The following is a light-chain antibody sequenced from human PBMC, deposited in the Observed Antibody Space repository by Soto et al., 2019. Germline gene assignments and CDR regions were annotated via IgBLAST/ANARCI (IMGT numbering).Light chain of an antibody. CDR2: DAS. CDR1: QSISNY. V-gene: IGKV3-11*01. J-gene: IGKJ4*01. Sequence: EIVWTQSPATLSLSPGERATLSCRASQSISNYLVWYQQKPGQAPRLLIYDASNRATGIPARFRGSGSGTDFTLTISSREPEDFAIYYCQQRSNWPPLTFGGGTKVEIK. CDR3: QQRSNWPPLT.